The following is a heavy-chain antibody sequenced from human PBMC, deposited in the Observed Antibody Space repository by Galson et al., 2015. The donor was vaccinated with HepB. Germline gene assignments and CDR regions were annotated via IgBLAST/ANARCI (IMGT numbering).Heavy chain of an antibody. CDR3: AKDSGAYYDILTGYYDDAFDI. Sequence: SLRLSCAASGFTFSSYAMSWVRQAPGKGLEWVSAISGSGGSTYYADSVKGRFTISRDNSKNTLYLQMNSLRAEDTAVYYCAKDSGAYYDILTGYYDDAFDIWGQGTMVTVSS. CDR1: GFTFSSYA. CDR2: ISGSGGST. D-gene: IGHD3-9*01. J-gene: IGHJ3*02. V-gene: IGHV3-23*01.